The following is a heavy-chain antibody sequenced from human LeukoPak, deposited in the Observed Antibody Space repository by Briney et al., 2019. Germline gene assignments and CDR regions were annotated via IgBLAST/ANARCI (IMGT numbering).Heavy chain of an antibody. CDR2: IYYNGNT. Sequence: SETLSLTCTVSGGSISSSSYYWGWIRQPPGKGLEWIGYIYYNGNTNYNPSLKSRVTISVDTSKNQFSLKLTSVTAADTAVYYCARYSGLNGDYFDYWGQGTLVTVSS. CDR1: GGSISSSSYY. J-gene: IGHJ4*02. D-gene: IGHD2-21*01. V-gene: IGHV4-61*05. CDR3: ARYSGLNGDYFDY.